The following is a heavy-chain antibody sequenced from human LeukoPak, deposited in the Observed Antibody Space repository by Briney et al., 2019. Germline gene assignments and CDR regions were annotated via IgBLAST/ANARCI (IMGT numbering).Heavy chain of an antibody. V-gene: IGHV3-43*02. D-gene: IGHD5-12*01. CDR2: FSGDGGST. CDR3: AKAVDGYGDY. J-gene: IGHJ4*02. CDR1: GFTFDDYA. Sequence: GGSVTLSCTAYGFTFDDYAMHWARQAPGKGLEWVSLFSGDGGSTYYADSVKGRFTIYRDNSKNSLYLQMNSLRTEDTALYYCAKAVDGYGDYWGQGTLVTVSS.